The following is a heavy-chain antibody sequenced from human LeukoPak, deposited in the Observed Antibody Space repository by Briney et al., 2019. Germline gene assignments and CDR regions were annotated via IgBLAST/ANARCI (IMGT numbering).Heavy chain of an antibody. CDR3: AKSRDSRALFDY. Sequence: GGSLRLSCVASGFTFSGYAMSWVRQRPGKGLEWVSMSVGTDSTYYADSVKGRLTISRDNSKNTLYLEMNSLRAEDTAVYYCAKSRDSRALFDYWGQGILVTVSS. CDR1: GFTFSGYA. CDR2: SVGTDST. D-gene: IGHD3-22*01. J-gene: IGHJ4*02. V-gene: IGHV3-23*01.